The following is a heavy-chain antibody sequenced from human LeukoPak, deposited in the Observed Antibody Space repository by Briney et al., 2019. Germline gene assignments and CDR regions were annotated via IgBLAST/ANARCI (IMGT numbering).Heavy chain of an antibody. Sequence: PSETLSLTCTVSGGSISSHYWSWIRQPPGKGLEWIGYIYYSGSTNYNPSLKSRVTISVDTSKNQFSLKLSSVTAADTAVYYCARVGGYCSSTSCMGYYYYYMDVWGKGTTDTVSS. CDR2: IYYSGST. CDR1: GGSISSHY. J-gene: IGHJ6*03. CDR3: ARVGGYCSSTSCMGYYYYYMDV. D-gene: IGHD2-2*01. V-gene: IGHV4-59*11.